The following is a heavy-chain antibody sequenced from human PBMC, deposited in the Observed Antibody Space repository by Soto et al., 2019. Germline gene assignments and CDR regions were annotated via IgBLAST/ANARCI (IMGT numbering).Heavy chain of an antibody. J-gene: IGHJ4*02. CDR1: GVSVTTSYSY. V-gene: IGHV4-39*01. CDR2: VYYTGNT. Sequence: QLQLQESGPGLVKPSETLSLTCTVSGVSVTTSYSYWGWIRQPPGKGLEWIGSVYYTGNTNYKPSLESRVTISVDPSKNQFSLILSSVTAADTAVYFCARHPTHAEITAYATHYFASWGQGTLITVSS. D-gene: IGHD2-21*01. CDR3: ARHPTHAEITAYATHYFAS.